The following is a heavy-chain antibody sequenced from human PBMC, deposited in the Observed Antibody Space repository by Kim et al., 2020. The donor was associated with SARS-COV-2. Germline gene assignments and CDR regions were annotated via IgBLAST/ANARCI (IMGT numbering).Heavy chain of an antibody. D-gene: IGHD3-10*01. CDR1: GGSISSSNW. V-gene: IGHV4-4*02. Sequence: SETLSLTCAVSGGSISSSNWWSWVRQPPGKGLEWIGEIYHSGSTNYNPSLKSRVTISVDKSKNQFSLKLSSVTAADTAVYYCARGLLLWFGEPPYYFDYWGQGTLVTVSS. CDR3: ARGLLLWFGEPPYYFDY. J-gene: IGHJ4*02. CDR2: IYHSGST.